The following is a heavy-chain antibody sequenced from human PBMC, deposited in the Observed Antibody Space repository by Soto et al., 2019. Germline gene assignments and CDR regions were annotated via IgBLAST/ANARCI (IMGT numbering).Heavy chain of an antibody. J-gene: IGHJ6*02. CDR1: GGSISSYY. CDR3: ASAVRHSGYDLDIDV. CDR2: IYYSGST. Sequence: SETLSLTCTVSGGSISSYYWSWIRQPPGKGLEWIGYIYYSGSTNYNPSLKSRVTISVDTSKNQFSLKLSSVTAADTAVYYCASAVRHSGYDLDIDVCGQGTTVTVSS. D-gene: IGHD5-12*01. V-gene: IGHV4-59*01.